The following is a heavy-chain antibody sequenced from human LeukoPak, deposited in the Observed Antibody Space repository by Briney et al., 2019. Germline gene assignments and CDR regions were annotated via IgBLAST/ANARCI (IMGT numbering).Heavy chain of an antibody. CDR1: GGSISTYY. CDR2: IFSSGRP. V-gene: IGHV4-59*01. J-gene: IGHJ4*02. D-gene: IGHD5-18*01. CDR3: ARYGYSYAFDY. Sequence: PSETLSLTCTVSGGSISTYYWSWIRQSPGKGLEWIGYIFSSGRPNYHPSLKSRVTVSVDASKNQFSLKLSSVTAADTAIYYCARYGYSYAFDYWGQGTLVTVSS.